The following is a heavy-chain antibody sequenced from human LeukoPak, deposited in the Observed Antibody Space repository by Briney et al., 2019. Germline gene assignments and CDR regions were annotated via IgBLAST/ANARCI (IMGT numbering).Heavy chain of an antibody. D-gene: IGHD3-10*01. CDR3: ATFRGDGSPVGVDV. Sequence: ASVKVSCKASGYTFTSYGISWVRQAPGQGLEWMGGISAYNGNTNYAQKLQGRVTMTTDTSTSTAYMELRSLRSDDTAVYYCATFRGDGSPVGVDVWGKGTTVTVSS. V-gene: IGHV1-18*01. CDR2: ISAYNGNT. J-gene: IGHJ6*04. CDR1: GYTFTSYG.